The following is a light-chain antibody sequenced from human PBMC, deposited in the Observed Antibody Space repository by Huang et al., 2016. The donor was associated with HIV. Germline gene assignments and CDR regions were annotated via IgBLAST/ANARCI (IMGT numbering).Light chain of an antibody. J-gene: IGKJ4*01. Sequence: EFVLTQSPATLSLSPGERATLSCRASQSISSYLAWYQQKPGQPPRLLIYDASKRPTDIPARLNGSGSGTDFTLTISSLKPEDVAVYYCQECDSWPRLVLGGGTKIEIK. V-gene: IGKV3-11*01. CDR3: QECDSWPRLV. CDR1: QSISSY. CDR2: DAS.